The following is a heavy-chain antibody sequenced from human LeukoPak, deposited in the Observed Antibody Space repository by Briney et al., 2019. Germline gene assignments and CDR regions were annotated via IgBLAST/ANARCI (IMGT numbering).Heavy chain of an antibody. CDR2: IYYSGNT. Sequence: PSETLSLTCTVSGGSITSSSYYWGWIRQPPGKGLEWIGSIYYSGNTYYEPSLKSRVTISVDTSKNQFSLKLSSVTAADTAVYYCARHDGSNNLDYWGQGTLVTVSS. D-gene: IGHD1-14*01. J-gene: IGHJ4*02. CDR1: GGSITSSSYY. CDR3: ARHDGSNNLDY. V-gene: IGHV4-39*01.